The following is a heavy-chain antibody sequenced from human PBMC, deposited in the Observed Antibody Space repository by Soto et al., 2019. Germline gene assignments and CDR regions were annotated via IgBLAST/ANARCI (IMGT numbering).Heavy chain of an antibody. J-gene: IGHJ4*02. V-gene: IGHV3-30*18. CDR2: ISSDGRNK. CDR1: GFTFSSFA. D-gene: IGHD2-15*01. CDR3: VKDGGPLVVVVAALSY. Sequence: QVQLVESGGGVVQPGGSLRLSCAASGFTFSSFALHWVRQAPGKGLEWVAVISSDGRNKYYADSVKGRFTISRDASKNTLYLQMNSLRAEDTAVYYCVKDGGPLVVVVAALSYWGQGTLVTVSS.